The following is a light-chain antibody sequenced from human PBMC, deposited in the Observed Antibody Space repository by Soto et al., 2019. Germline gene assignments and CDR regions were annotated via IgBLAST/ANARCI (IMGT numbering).Light chain of an antibody. CDR2: SGN. CDR3: AAWDDSLTGYV. J-gene: IGLJ1*01. CDR1: SSNIGTNT. V-gene: IGLV1-44*01. Sequence: QSVLTQPPSASATPGQRVTISCSGSSSNIGTNTVNWYQQLPGTAPKLLIYSGNQRPSGVPDRFSASKSGTSASLAISGLQSGDDADYYCAAWDDSLTGYVFGPGTKFAVL.